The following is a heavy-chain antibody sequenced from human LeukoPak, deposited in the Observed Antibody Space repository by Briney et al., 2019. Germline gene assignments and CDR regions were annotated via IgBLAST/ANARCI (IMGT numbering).Heavy chain of an antibody. V-gene: IGHV1-69*13. CDR1: GGTFSSYA. D-gene: IGHD3-10*01. CDR3: AMTYYYGSGSSFDY. Sequence: GASVKVSCKASGGTFSSYAISWVRQAPGQGLEWMGGIIPIFGTANYAQKFQGRVTITADESTSTVYMELSSLRSEDTAVYYCAMTYYYGSGSSFDYWGQGTLVTVSS. J-gene: IGHJ4*02. CDR2: IIPIFGTA.